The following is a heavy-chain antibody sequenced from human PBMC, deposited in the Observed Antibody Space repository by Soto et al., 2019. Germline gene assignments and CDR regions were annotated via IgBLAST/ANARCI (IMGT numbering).Heavy chain of an antibody. CDR3: AKSVEGSSGWYPAFDY. CDR2: ISWNSGSI. Sequence: EVQLVESGGGLVQPGRSLRLSCAASGFTFDDYAMHWVRQAPGTGLEWVSGISWNSGSIGYADSVKGRFTISRDNAKNSLYLQMNSLRAEDTALYYCAKSVEGSSGWYPAFDYWGQGTLVTVSS. J-gene: IGHJ4*02. CDR1: GFTFDDYA. D-gene: IGHD6-19*01. V-gene: IGHV3-9*01.